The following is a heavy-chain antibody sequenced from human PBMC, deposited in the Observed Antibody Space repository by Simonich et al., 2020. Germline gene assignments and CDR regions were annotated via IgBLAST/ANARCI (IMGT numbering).Heavy chain of an antibody. J-gene: IGHJ4*02. CDR1: GGSFSGYY. CDR3: ARHLQLGPFDY. V-gene: IGHV4-34*01. D-gene: IGHD1-1*01. CDR2: IKHSGST. Sequence: QVQLQQWGAGLLKPSETLSLTCAVYGGSFSGYYWSWIRQPPGKGLEWIGEIKHSGSTNSHPSLKSRDTISVDTSKNQFSLKLSSVTAADTAVYYCARHLQLGPFDYWGQGTLVTVSS.